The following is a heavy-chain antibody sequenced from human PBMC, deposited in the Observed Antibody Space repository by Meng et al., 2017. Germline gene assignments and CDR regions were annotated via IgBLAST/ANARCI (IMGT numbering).Heavy chain of an antibody. V-gene: IGHV3-23*01. CDR3: AKDMRAVAGQTEYDFDY. CDR2: ISGSGGST. Sequence: GGSLRPSCAASGFTFSSYAMSWVRQAPGKGLEWVSAISGSGGSTYYADSVKGRFTISRDNSKNTLYLRMNSLGAEDTAVYYCAKDMRAVAGQTEYDFDYWGQGTLVTVSS. J-gene: IGHJ4*02. D-gene: IGHD6-19*01. CDR1: GFTFSSYA.